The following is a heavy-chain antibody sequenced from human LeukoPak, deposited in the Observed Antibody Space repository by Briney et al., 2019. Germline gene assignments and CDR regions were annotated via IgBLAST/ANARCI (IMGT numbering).Heavy chain of an antibody. J-gene: IGHJ4*02. CDR3: ARGCVAAAGTGCTFDY. D-gene: IGHD6-13*01. CDR1: GGSFSGYY. Sequence: SETLSLTCAVYGGSFSGYYWSWIRQPPGKGLEWIGEINHSGSTNYNPSLKSRVTISVDTFKNQFSLKLSSVTAADTAVYYCARGCVAAAGTGCTFDYWGQGTLVTVSS. CDR2: INHSGST. V-gene: IGHV4-34*01.